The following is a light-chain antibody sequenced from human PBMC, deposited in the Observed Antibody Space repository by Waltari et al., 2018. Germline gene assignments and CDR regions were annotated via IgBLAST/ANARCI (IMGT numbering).Light chain of an antibody. J-gene: IGKJ4*01. Sequence: DIVMTQSPLSLPVTPGEPASISCRSSQSLLHSNGYNSLGWDLQKPGQSPQLLIYLGSNRASGVPDRFSGSGSGTDFTLKISRVEAEDVGVYYCMQALQTPLTFGGGTKVEIK. CDR3: MQALQTPLT. CDR1: QSLLHSNGYNS. V-gene: IGKV2-28*01. CDR2: LGS.